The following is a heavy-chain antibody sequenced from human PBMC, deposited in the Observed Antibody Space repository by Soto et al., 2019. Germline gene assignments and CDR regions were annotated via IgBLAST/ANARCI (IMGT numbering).Heavy chain of an antibody. J-gene: IGHJ6*02. V-gene: IGHV1-46*01. CDR2: INPSGGST. CDR3: AILEGVEYSSSLRLVNDYYYYGMDV. CDR1: GYTFTSYY. D-gene: IGHD6-6*01. Sequence: GASVKVSCKASGYTFTSYYTHWVRQAPGQGLEWMGIINPSGGSTSYAQKFQGRVTMTRDTSTSTVYMELSSLRSEDTAVYYCAILEGVEYSSSLRLVNDYYYYGMDVWGQGTTVTVSS.